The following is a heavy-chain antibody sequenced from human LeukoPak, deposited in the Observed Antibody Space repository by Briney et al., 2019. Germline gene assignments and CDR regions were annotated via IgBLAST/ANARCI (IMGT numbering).Heavy chain of an antibody. CDR3: AKVIALDTSMGIFDY. D-gene: IGHD5-18*01. Sequence: PGGPLRLSRAASGFTFRSYAMSWVRQAPGKGLEWVSGITGGGGTYYADSVKGRFSISRDNSKNTLYLQMNSLRAEDTAVYYCAKVIALDTSMGIFDYWGQGTLVTVSS. V-gene: IGHV3-23*01. J-gene: IGHJ4*02. CDR2: ITGGGGT. CDR1: GFTFRSYA.